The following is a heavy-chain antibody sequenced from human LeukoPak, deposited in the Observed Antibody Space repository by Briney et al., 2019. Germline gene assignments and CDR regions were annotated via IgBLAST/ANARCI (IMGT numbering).Heavy chain of an antibody. CDR3: AKRPSDYGDYVTYFDY. CDR1: GGTFSSYA. J-gene: IGHJ4*02. Sequence: SVKVSCKASGGTFSSYAISWVRQAPGQGLEWMGGIIPIFGTANYAQKFQGRVTITTDESTSTAYMELSSLRDEDTAVYYCAKRPSDYGDYVTYFDYWGQGTLVTVSS. CDR2: IIPIFGTA. D-gene: IGHD4-17*01. V-gene: IGHV1-69*05.